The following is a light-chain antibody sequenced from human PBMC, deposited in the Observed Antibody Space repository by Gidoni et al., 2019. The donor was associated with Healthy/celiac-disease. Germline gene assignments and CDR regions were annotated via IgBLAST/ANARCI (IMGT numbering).Light chain of an antibody. CDR2: AVS. Sequence: QSALTQPASVSGSPGQTITIPCTGTSSYVGGYNYVSWYQHHPGKAPKLIIYAVSKRPSGVSYRVSGSKSGNTASLTISELQAEDESDYYCSSYTSSSTIFGTGTKVTVL. J-gene: IGLJ1*01. V-gene: IGLV2-14*01. CDR1: SSYVGGYNY. CDR3: SSYTSSSTI.